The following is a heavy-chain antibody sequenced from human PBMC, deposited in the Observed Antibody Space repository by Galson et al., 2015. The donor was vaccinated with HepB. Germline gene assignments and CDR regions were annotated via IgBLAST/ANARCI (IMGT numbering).Heavy chain of an antibody. Sequence: SLRLSCAASGFTFSSYCMTWVRQAPGKGLEWVANIEQDGSEKNYVDSVKGRFTISRDNAKSSLYLQMNSLRVEDTAVYYCARSSGCTSDYWGQGTRVTVSS. D-gene: IGHD6-19*01. CDR2: IEQDGSEK. CDR3: ARSSGCTSDY. J-gene: IGHJ4*02. CDR1: GFTFSSYC. V-gene: IGHV3-7*03.